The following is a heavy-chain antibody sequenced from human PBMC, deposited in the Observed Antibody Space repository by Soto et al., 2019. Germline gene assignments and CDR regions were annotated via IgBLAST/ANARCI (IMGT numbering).Heavy chain of an antibody. Sequence: EVQLVASGGGLVQPGRSLRLSCAASGFTFDDYAMHWVRQAPGKGLEWVSGISWNSGSIGYADSVKGRFTISRDNAKNSLYLQMNSLRAEDTALYYCAKDPWYYYDSSGPGYFDYWGQGTLVTVSS. CDR3: AKDPWYYYDSSGPGYFDY. CDR2: ISWNSGSI. V-gene: IGHV3-9*01. J-gene: IGHJ4*02. D-gene: IGHD3-22*01. CDR1: GFTFDDYA.